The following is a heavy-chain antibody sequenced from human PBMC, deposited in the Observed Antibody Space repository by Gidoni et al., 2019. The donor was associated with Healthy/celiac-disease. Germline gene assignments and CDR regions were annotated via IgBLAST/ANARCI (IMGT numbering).Heavy chain of an antibody. CDR3: ARDIGYCSSTSCYEGGLDY. CDR2: ISAYNGNT. Sequence: QVQLVQSGAEVKKPGASVKVSCKASGYTFTSSGISWVRQAPGQGLEWMGWISAYNGNTNYAQKLQGRVTMTTDTSTSTAYMELRSLRSDDTAVYYCARDIGYCSSTSCYEGGLDYWGQGTLVTVSS. D-gene: IGHD2-2*01. V-gene: IGHV1-18*01. J-gene: IGHJ4*02. CDR1: GYTFTSSG.